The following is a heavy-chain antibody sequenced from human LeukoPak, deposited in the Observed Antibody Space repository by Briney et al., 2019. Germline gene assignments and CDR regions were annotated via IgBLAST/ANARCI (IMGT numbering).Heavy chain of an antibody. V-gene: IGHV4-34*01. J-gene: IGHJ4*02. D-gene: IGHD6-19*01. Sequence: SETLSLTCAVYGGSFSGYYWSWIRQPPGKGLEWIGEINHSGSTNYNPSLKSRVTISVDTSKNQFSLKLSSVTAADTAVYYCARFGSGWPDYRGQGTLVTVSS. CDR3: ARFGSGWPDY. CDR2: INHSGST. CDR1: GGSFSGYY.